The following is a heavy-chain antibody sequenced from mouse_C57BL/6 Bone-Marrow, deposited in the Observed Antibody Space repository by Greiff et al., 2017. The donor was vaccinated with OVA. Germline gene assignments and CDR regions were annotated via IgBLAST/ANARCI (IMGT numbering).Heavy chain of an antibody. CDR2: INPYNGGT. CDR3: AEALYYGNPFAY. V-gene: IGHV1-19*01. Sequence: EVKLQQSGPVLVKPGASVKMSCKASGYTFTDYYMNWVKQSHGKSLEWIGVINPYNGGTSYNQKFKGKATLTVDKSSSTAYMELNSLTSEDSAVYYCAEALYYGNPFAYWGQGTLVTVSA. D-gene: IGHD2-1*01. CDR1: GYTFTDYY. J-gene: IGHJ3*01.